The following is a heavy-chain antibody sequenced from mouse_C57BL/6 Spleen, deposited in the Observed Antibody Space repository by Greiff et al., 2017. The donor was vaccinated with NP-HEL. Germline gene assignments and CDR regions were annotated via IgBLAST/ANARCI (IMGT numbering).Heavy chain of an antibody. CDR3: ARVREYDKFAY. V-gene: IGHV1-81*01. D-gene: IGHD2-14*01. CDR1: GYTFTSYG. CDR2: IYPRSGNT. J-gene: IGHJ3*01. Sequence: VKLMESGAELARPGASVKLSCKASGYTFTSYGISWVKQRTGQGLEWIGEIYPRSGNTYYNEKFKGKATLTADKSSSTAYMELRSLTSEDSAVYFCARVREYDKFAYWGQGTLVTVSA.